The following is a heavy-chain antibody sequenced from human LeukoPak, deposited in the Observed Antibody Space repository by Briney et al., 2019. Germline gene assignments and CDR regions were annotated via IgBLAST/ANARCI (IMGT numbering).Heavy chain of an antibody. Sequence: GGSLRLSCAASGFTLSSYWMSWVRQAPGKGLEWVANIKQDGSEKYYVDSVKGRFTISRDNAKNSLYLQMNSLRAEDTAVYYCARESRRYFDYWGQGTLVTVSS. CDR1: GFTLSSYW. D-gene: IGHD3-9*01. V-gene: IGHV3-7*01. J-gene: IGHJ4*02. CDR2: IKQDGSEK. CDR3: ARESRRYFDY.